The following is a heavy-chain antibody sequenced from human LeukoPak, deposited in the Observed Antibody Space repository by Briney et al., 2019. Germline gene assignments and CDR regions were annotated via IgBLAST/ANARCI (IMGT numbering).Heavy chain of an antibody. Sequence: PSEALSLTCAVSGGPFSDYHWIWIRQPPGKGLEWIGEIHHDGSINYTPSLKSRVTILVDTSKNQFSLRLSSVTAADTALYYCARGRDRGWPIPGYWGQGTLVTVSS. CDR2: IHHDGSI. J-gene: IGHJ4*02. V-gene: IGHV4-34*01. CDR3: ARGRDRGWPIPGY. D-gene: IGHD6-19*01. CDR1: GGPFSDYH.